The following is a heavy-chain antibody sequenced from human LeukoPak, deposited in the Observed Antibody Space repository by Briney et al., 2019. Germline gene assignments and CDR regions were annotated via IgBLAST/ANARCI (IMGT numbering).Heavy chain of an antibody. CDR1: GFTFSSYG. CDR2: IWYDGSNK. CDR3: ASYSGSYLYYFDY. Sequence: GGSLRLSCAASGFTFSSYGMHWVRQAPGKGLEWVAVIWYDGSNKYYADSVKGRFTISRDNSKNTLYLQMNSLRAEDTAVYYCASYSGSYLYYFDYWGQGTLVTVSS. V-gene: IGHV3-33*01. D-gene: IGHD1-26*01. J-gene: IGHJ4*02.